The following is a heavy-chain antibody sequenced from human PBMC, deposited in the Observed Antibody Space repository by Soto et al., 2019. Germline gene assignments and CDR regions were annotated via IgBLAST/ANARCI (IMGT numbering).Heavy chain of an antibody. D-gene: IGHD3-9*01. Sequence: SETLSLTCTVSGGSISSYYWSWIRQPPGKGLEWIGCIYYSGSTNYNPSLKSRVTISVDTSKNQFSLKLSSVTAADTAVYYCARDWWGADNYDILTGYSPILYGMDVWGQGTTVT. V-gene: IGHV4-59*01. J-gene: IGHJ6*02. CDR3: ARDWWGADNYDILTGYSPILYGMDV. CDR2: IYYSGST. CDR1: GGSISSYY.